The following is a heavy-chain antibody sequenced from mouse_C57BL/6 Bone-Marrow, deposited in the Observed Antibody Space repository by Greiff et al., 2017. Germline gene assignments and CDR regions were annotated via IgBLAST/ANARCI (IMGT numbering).Heavy chain of an antibody. Sequence: QVQLQQPGAELVKPGASVKLSCKASGYTFTSYWMQWVKQRPGQGLEWIGEIDPSDSYTNSNQKFKGKATLTVDTSSSTAYMQLSSLTSEDSAVYCCAIKDYGFAYWGQGTLVTVSA. V-gene: IGHV1-50*01. CDR1: GYTFTSYW. CDR3: AIKDYGFAY. D-gene: IGHD1-1*01. J-gene: IGHJ3*01. CDR2: IDPSDSYT.